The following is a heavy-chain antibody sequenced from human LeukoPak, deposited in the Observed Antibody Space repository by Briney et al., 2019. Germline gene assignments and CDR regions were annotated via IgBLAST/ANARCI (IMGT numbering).Heavy chain of an antibody. CDR3: ATLRATKNAHFDY. D-gene: IGHD2-2*01. CDR1: GYSFTSYW. V-gene: IGHV5-51*01. Sequence: GESLKISCKGSGYSFTSYWIAWVRQVPGKGLEWMGIIYPGDSDTKYSPSFQGQVTISADKSISTAYLQWSSLKASDTAMYYCATLRATKNAHFDYWGQGTLVTVSS. J-gene: IGHJ4*02. CDR2: IYPGDSDT.